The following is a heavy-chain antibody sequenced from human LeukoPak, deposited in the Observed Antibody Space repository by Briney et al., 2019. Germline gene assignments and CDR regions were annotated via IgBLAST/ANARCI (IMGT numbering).Heavy chain of an antibody. V-gene: IGHV3-30*04. CDR3: ARDLLSGSYYYYYYMYV. CDR2: ISYDGSNK. Sequence: GRSLRLSCAASGFTFSSYAMHWVRQAPGKGLEWVAVISYDGSNKYYADSVKGRFTISRDNSKNTLYLQMNSLRAEDTAVYYCARDLLSGSYYYYYYMYVWGKGTTVTVSS. CDR1: GFTFSSYA. J-gene: IGHJ6*03. D-gene: IGHD1-26*01.